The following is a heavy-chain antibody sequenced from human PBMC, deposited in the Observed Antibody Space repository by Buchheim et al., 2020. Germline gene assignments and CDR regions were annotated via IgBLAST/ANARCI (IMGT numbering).Heavy chain of an antibody. CDR2: VSGSGRPGGVST. CDR3: AKGVLDYYDSSGYFG. CDR1: GFSFIDYG. V-gene: IGHV3-23*01. J-gene: IGHJ4*02. D-gene: IGHD3-22*01. Sequence: EVQLLESGGGLVQPGGSLRLSCAASGFSFIDYGMTWVRQAPGKGLEWVSSVSGSGRPGGVSTFYADSVKGRFTISKDYSKNTLYLQMNSLRAEDTAVYYCAKGVLDYYDSSGYFGWGQGTL.